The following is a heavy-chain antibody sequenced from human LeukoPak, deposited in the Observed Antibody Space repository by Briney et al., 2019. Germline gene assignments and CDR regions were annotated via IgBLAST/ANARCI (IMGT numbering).Heavy chain of an antibody. J-gene: IGHJ5*02. CDR3: ARHDCGGDCYSNWFDP. Sequence: SETLSLTCAVSGGSIRSSRYYWGWIRQPPGKGLEWIGSIYYSGSTYYNPSLKSRVTISVDTSKNQFSLKLSSVTAADTAVYYCARHDCGGDCYSNWFDPWGQGTLVTVSS. CDR1: GGSIRSSRYY. D-gene: IGHD2-21*02. CDR2: IYYSGST. V-gene: IGHV4-39*01.